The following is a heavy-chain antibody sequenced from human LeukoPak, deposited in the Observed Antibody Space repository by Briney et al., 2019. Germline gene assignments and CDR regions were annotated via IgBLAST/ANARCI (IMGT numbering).Heavy chain of an antibody. CDR1: GDSVSSNSVA. CDR2: TYYRSKWYN. J-gene: IGHJ4*02. CDR3: ARAVDYGDYYYFDY. Sequence: SQTLSLTCAISGDSVSSNSVAWNWIRQSPSRGLEWLGRTYYRSKWYNGYAVSVKSRMTINPDTPKNQFSLQLSSVTPGDTAVYYCARAVDYGDYYYFDYWGQGTLVTVSS. V-gene: IGHV6-1*01. D-gene: IGHD4-17*01.